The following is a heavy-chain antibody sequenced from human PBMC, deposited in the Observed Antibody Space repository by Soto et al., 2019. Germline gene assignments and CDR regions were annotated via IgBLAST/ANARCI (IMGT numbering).Heavy chain of an antibody. D-gene: IGHD2-2*01. CDR3: ARHRDIVVVPAAMGDYFDY. Sequence: SETLSLTCTVSGGSISSSSYYWGWIRQPPGKGLEWIGSIYYSGSTYYNPSLKSRVTISVDTSKNQFSLKLSSVTAADTAVYYCARHRDIVVVPAAMGDYFDYWGQGTLVTVSS. V-gene: IGHV4-39*01. J-gene: IGHJ4*02. CDR1: GGSISSSSYY. CDR2: IYYSGST.